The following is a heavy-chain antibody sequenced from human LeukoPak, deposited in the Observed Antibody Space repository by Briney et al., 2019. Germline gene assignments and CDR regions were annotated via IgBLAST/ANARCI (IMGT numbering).Heavy chain of an antibody. D-gene: IGHD6-13*01. CDR3: AKVPRQHDNWFDP. CDR1: GFTFDDYA. CDR2: ISWNSGSI. V-gene: IGHV3-9*01. Sequence: GRSLRLSCAASGFTFDDYAMHWVRQAPGKGLEWVSGISWNSGSIGYADSVKGRFTISRDDAKNSLYLQMNSLRAEDTAVYYCAKVPRQHDNWFDPWGQGTLVTVSS. J-gene: IGHJ5*02.